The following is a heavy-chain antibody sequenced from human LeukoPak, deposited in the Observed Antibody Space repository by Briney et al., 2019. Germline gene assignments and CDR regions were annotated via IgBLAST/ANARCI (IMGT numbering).Heavy chain of an antibody. CDR1: GFTFSSYS. Sequence: GGSLRLSCAASGFTFSSYSMNWVRQAQGKGLEWVLSISRLGNYIYYADSVKGRFTISRDNAKNSMYLQMDSLRAENTGVYYGAGDPRSTIYSSAACETDWGQGILVTVSS. D-gene: IGHD6-25*01. CDR3: AGDPRSTIYSSAACETD. J-gene: IGHJ4*02. CDR2: ISRLGNYI. V-gene: IGHV3-21*01.